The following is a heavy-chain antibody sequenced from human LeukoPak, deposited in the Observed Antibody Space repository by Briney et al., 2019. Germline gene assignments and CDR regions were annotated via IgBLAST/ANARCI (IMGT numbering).Heavy chain of an antibody. V-gene: IGHV4-61*02. Sequence: SQTLSLTCTVSGGSISSGSYYWSWIRQPAGKGLESIGRIYTSGSTNYNPSLKSRVTISVDTSKNQFSLKLSSVTAADTAVYYCARDLGDGYSSGYFDYWGHGTLVTVSS. CDR1: GGSISSGSYY. D-gene: IGHD5-24*01. CDR2: IYTSGST. J-gene: IGHJ4*01. CDR3: ARDLGDGYSSGYFDY.